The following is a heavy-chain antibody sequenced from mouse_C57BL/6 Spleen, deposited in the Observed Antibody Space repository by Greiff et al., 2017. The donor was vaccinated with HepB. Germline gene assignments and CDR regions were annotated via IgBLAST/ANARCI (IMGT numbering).Heavy chain of an antibody. Sequence: EVQLQQSGAELVRPGASVKLSCTASGFNFKDYYMHWVKQRPEQGLEWIGRIDPEDGDTDYAPKFQGKATMTADTSSNTAYLQLSSLTSEDTAVYCCSTLYGSSYYAMDYWGQGTSVTVSS. CDR1: GFNFKDYY. V-gene: IGHV14-1*01. D-gene: IGHD1-1*01. CDR3: STLYGSSYYAMDY. CDR2: IDPEDGDT. J-gene: IGHJ4*01.